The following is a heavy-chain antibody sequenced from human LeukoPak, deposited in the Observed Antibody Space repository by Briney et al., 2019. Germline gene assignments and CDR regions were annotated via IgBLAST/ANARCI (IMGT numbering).Heavy chain of an antibody. CDR3: AKRPDCSTTNCFRFEY. V-gene: IGHV3-23*01. CDR1: GFTFSTYA. D-gene: IGHD2-2*01. CDR2: INGDGGST. J-gene: IGHJ4*02. Sequence: PGGSLRLSCAASGFTFSTYAMSWVRQAPGQELEWVSSINGDGGSTYYAESVKGRFTVSRDNSKNTLYLQMDSLRAEGTAVYYCAKRPDCSTTNCFRFEYWGQGTLVTVSS.